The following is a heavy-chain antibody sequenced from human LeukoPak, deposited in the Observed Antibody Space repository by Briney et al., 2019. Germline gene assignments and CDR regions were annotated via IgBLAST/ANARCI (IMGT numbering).Heavy chain of an antibody. V-gene: IGHV3-23*01. Sequence: GGSLRLSCAASGFTFSSYAMSWVRQAPGKGLEWVSAISGSGGSTYYADSVKGRFTISRDNSKNTLYLQMNSLGAEDTAVYYCARDGYYYDSSVDLWGRGTLVTVSS. CDR3: ARDGYYYDSSVDL. CDR2: ISGSGGST. D-gene: IGHD3-22*01. J-gene: IGHJ2*01. CDR1: GFTFSSYA.